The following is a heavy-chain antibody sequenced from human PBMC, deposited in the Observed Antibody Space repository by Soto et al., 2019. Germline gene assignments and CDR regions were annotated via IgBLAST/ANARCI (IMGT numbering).Heavy chain of an antibody. CDR2: INPNSGGT. CDR1: GYTFTGYY. CDR3: ARLEMATIRAYYYYGMEV. Sequence: ASVKVSCKASGYTFTGYYMHWVRQAPGQGLEWMGWINPNSGGTNYAQKFQGRVTMTRDTSISTAYMELSRLRSDDTAVYYCARLEMATIRAYYYYGMEVWGQGTTVIVSS. J-gene: IGHJ6*01. D-gene: IGHD5-12*01. V-gene: IGHV1-2*02.